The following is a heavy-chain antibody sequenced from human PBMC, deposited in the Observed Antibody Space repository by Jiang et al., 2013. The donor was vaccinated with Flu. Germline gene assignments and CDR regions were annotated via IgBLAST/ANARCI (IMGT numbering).Heavy chain of an antibody. CDR3: ATVGRYDSSDPLYF. J-gene: IGHJ4*02. CDR2: ISPHNGNT. Sequence: SVKVSCEASANTFNSYGFTWVRQAPGHGLEWMGWISPHNGNTNYAQKFQGRVSMTTDTSTSTAYMELRSLRSDDTAVYYCATVGRYDSSDPLYFWGQGTLVTVSS. D-gene: IGHD3-22*01. CDR1: ANTFNSYG. V-gene: IGHV1-18*01.